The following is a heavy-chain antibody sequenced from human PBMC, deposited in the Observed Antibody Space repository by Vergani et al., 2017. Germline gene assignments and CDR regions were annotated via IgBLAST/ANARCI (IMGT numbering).Heavy chain of an antibody. CDR1: GGSINTGAYY. J-gene: IGHJ6*02. Sequence: QVQLQESGPRLVRPSQTLSLTCTVSGGSINTGAYYWSWIRQPAGKGLEWIGRVYTSGMTNYNPSLKSRVTILVDRSKSQLSLKLTSVTAGDTAVYYCARRKYSGYDYNYYYGMDVWGQGTTVTVSS. CDR2: VYTSGMT. D-gene: IGHD5-12*01. CDR3: ARRKYSGYDYNYYYGMDV. V-gene: IGHV4-61*02.